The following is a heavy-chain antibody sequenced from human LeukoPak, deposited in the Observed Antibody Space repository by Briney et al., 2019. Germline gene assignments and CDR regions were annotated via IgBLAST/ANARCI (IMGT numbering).Heavy chain of an antibody. CDR3: ARRYYGSGSYAMDV. V-gene: IGHV4-61*05. J-gene: IGHJ6*02. D-gene: IGHD3-10*01. CDR2: IYKSEST. Sequence: KPSETLSLTCTVSGGSISSSSYYWGWIRQPPGKGLEWIGYIYKSESTNYNPSLKSRVTMSVDTSKNQFSLKVSSVTAADTAVYYCARRYYGSGSYAMDVWGQGTTVIVSS. CDR1: GGSISSSSYY.